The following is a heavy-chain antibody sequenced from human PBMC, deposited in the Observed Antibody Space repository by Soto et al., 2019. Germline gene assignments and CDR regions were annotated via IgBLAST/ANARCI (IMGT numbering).Heavy chain of an antibody. CDR1: GFTFSSYS. D-gene: IGHD3-10*01. V-gene: IGHV3-20*04. J-gene: IGHJ4*02. CDR3: AREGGSGSYLFYSDY. Sequence: SGGSLRLSCAASGFTFSSYSMNWVRQAPGKGLEWVASINSNGDNTGYGDSVKGRFTISRDNAKNSLYLQMNSLRAEDTALYYCAREGGSGSYLFYSDYWGQGTMVTVSS. CDR2: INSNGDNT.